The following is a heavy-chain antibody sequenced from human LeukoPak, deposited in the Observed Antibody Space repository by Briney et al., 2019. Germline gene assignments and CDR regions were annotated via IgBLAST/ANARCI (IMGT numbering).Heavy chain of an antibody. CDR1: GFTFSSYG. J-gene: IGHJ4*02. CDR2: IRYDGSNK. Sequence: GGSLRLSCAASGFTFSSYGMHWVRQAPGKGLEWVAFIRYDGSNKYYADSVKGRFTISRDNSKNTLYLQMSSLRAEDTAVYYCAKDAACSSTSCPFDYWGQGTLVTVSS. D-gene: IGHD2-2*01. V-gene: IGHV3-30*02. CDR3: AKDAACSSTSCPFDY.